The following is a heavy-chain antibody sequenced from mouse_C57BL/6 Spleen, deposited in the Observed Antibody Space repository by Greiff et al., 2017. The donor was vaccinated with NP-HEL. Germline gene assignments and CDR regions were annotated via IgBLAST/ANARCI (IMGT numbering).Heavy chain of an antibody. Sequence: QVQLKQPGAELVKPGASVKLSCKASGYTFTSYWMHWVKQRPGQGLEWIGMIHPNSGSTNYNEKFKSKATLTVDKSSSTAYMQLSSLTSEDSAVYYCARSPSTTVVAPYFDYWGQGTTLTVSS. CDR1: GYTFTSYW. CDR2: IHPNSGST. V-gene: IGHV1-64*01. J-gene: IGHJ2*01. CDR3: ARSPSTTVVAPYFDY. D-gene: IGHD1-1*01.